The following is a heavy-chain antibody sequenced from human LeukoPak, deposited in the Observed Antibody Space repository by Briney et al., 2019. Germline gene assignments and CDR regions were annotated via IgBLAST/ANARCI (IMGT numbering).Heavy chain of an antibody. CDR2: ISGNGAGT. Sequence: GGSLRLSCAASGFTFSSYDMSWVRQAPGRGLEWVSGISGNGAGTYYADSVKGRFTISRDNSKNTLYLQMSSLRAEDTAVYYCAKGEVYFDYWGQGTLVTVSS. V-gene: IGHV3-23*01. CDR3: AKGEVYFDY. CDR1: GFTFSSYD. J-gene: IGHJ4*02. D-gene: IGHD1-26*01.